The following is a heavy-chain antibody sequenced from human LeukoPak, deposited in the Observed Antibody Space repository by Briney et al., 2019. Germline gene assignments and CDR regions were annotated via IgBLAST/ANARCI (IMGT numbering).Heavy chain of an antibody. CDR3: ARAPLAVASDPTNYNYYFDY. CDR1: GGSISSGGYY. V-gene: IGHV4-39*07. D-gene: IGHD6-19*01. J-gene: IGHJ4*02. Sequence: SETLSLTCTVSGGSISSGGYYWSWIRQPPGKGLEWIGEINHSGSTNYNPSLKSRVTISVDTSKNQFSLKLSSVTAADTAVYYCARAPLAVASDPTNYNYYFDYWGQGTLVTVSS. CDR2: INHSGST.